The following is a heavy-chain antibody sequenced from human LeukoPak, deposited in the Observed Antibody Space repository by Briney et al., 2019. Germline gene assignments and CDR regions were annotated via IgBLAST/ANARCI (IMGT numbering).Heavy chain of an antibody. Sequence: SETLSLTCAVYGGSFSGYYWSWIRQPPGKGLEWIGEINHSGSTNYNPSLKSRVTISVDTSKNQFSLKLSSVTAADTAVYYCARGSKAAAEYYFDYWGQGTLVTVSS. CDR1: GGSFSGYY. D-gene: IGHD6-13*01. V-gene: IGHV4-34*01. CDR3: ARGSKAAAEYYFDY. CDR2: INHSGST. J-gene: IGHJ4*02.